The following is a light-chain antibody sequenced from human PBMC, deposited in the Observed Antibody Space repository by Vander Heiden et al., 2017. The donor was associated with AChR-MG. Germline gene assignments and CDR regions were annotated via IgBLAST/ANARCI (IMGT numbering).Light chain of an antibody. CDR2: LGS. Sequence: DIVMTQSPLSLPVTPGEPASMSCRSSQSLLHSNGYNYLDWYLQKPGQSAQLLIYLGSNRASGVPDRFSGSGSGTDFTLEISRVEAEDVGVYYCMQALQTPVTFGGGTKVEIK. V-gene: IGKV2-28*01. CDR3: MQALQTPVT. J-gene: IGKJ4*01. CDR1: QSLLHSNGYNY.